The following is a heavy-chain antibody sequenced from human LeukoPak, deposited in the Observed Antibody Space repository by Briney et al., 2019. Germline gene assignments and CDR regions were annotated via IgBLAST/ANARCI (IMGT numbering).Heavy chain of an antibody. CDR2: ISYDGSNK. J-gene: IGHJ4*02. CDR1: GFTPSHFW. Sequence: GGSLRLSCEVSGFTPSHFWMHWVRQAPGKGLEWVAVISYDGSNKYYADSVKGRFTISRDNSKNTLYLQMNSLRAEDTAVYYCARGPYYYDSSLPFDYWGQGTLVTVSS. CDR3: ARGPYYYDSSLPFDY. D-gene: IGHD3-22*01. V-gene: IGHV3-30*03.